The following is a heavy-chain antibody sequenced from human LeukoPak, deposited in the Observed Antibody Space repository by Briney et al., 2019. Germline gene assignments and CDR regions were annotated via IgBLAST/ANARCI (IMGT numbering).Heavy chain of an antibody. Sequence: PGGSLRLSCASSGLMFHEHWMLWVRQVPGKGLAWVSRIDRDGLTREYADSVKGRFTITRDNARKMVHLEMYDLRGEDMAIYYCAASKWSGVVDFWGQGTLVTVSS. J-gene: IGHJ4*02. D-gene: IGHD6-25*01. CDR1: GLMFHEHW. V-gene: IGHV3-74*03. CDR3: AASKWSGVVDF. CDR2: IDRDGLTR.